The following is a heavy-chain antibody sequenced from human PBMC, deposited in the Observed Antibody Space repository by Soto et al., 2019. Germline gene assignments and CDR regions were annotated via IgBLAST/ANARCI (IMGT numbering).Heavy chain of an antibody. CDR2: IYPGDSDT. Sequence: PGESLKISCKASGYSFSTNWIGWVRQMPGKGLEWMGIIYPGDSDTRYSPSFQGQVTISADKSISTAYLQWTSLKASDTAMYYCARPSSGVDYWGQGTLVTVSS. CDR3: ARPSSGVDY. CDR1: GYSFSTNW. D-gene: IGHD6-19*01. J-gene: IGHJ4*02. V-gene: IGHV5-51*01.